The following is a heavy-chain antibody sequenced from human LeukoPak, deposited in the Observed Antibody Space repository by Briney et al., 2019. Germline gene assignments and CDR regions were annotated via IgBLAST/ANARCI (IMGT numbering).Heavy chain of an antibody. J-gene: IGHJ4*02. CDR1: GGSISSYY. V-gene: IGHV4-59*12. Sequence: SETLSLTCTVSGGSISSYYWSWIRQPPGKGLEWIGYIHCSGSTNYNPSLKSRVTISVDTSKNQFSLKMSSVTAADTAVYYCARGGYSGYDDYWGQGTLVTVSS. CDR3: ARGGYSGYDDY. CDR2: IHCSGST. D-gene: IGHD5-12*01.